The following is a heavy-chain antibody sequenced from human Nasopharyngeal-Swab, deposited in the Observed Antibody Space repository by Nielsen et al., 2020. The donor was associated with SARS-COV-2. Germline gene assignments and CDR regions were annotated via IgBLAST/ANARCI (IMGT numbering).Heavy chain of an antibody. J-gene: IGHJ3*02. V-gene: IGHV3-9*01. D-gene: IGHD3-22*01. CDR3: ANFGATSYYYDSSGYAFDI. CDR2: ISWNSGSI. Sequence: SLKISCAASGFTFDDYAMHWVRQAPGKGLEWVSGISWNSGSIGYADSVKGRFTISRDNAKNSLYLQMNSLRAEDTALYYCANFGATSYYYDSSGYAFDIWGQGTMVTVSS. CDR1: GFTFDDYA.